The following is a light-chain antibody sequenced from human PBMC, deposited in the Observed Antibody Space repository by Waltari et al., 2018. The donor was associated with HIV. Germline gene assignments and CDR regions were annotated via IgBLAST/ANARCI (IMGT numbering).Light chain of an antibody. Sequence: QVVLTQSPSASASLGASVKLTCTLSSGPTNYAIAWHQQKPRKGPRYLMKVTSGGSHIQGDGIPDRFSGSRSGAERYLTISSLQSDDEADYYCHTWGPGIQVFGGGTKLTVL. V-gene: IGLV4-69*01. CDR2: VTSGGSH. CDR1: SGPTNYA. J-gene: IGLJ2*01. CDR3: HTWGPGIQV.